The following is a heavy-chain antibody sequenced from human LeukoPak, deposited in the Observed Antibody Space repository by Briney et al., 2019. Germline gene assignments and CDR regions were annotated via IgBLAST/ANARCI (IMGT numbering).Heavy chain of an antibody. CDR2: IIGSGGST. CDR3: AKDEVGGTYYDFWSGYRPSAAFDY. Sequence: GGSLRLSCAASGFTFSSYAMSWVRQAPGKGLEWVSAIIGSGGSTYYADSVKGRFTISRDNSKNTLYLQMNSLRAEDTAVYYCAKDEVGGTYYDFWSGYRPSAAFDYWGQGTLVTVSS. V-gene: IGHV3-23*01. CDR1: GFTFSSYA. D-gene: IGHD3-3*01. J-gene: IGHJ4*02.